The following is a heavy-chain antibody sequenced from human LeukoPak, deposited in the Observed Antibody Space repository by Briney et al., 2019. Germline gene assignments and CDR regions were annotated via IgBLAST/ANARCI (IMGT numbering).Heavy chain of an antibody. CDR3: TREVATITPYFDY. Sequence: GGSLRLSCTASGFTFGDYAMSWVRQAPGKGLEWVAFIRSKAYGGTTEYAASVKGRFTISRDDSKSIAYLQMNSLKTEDTAVYYCTREVATITPYFDYWGQGTLVTVSS. V-gene: IGHV3-49*04. CDR2: IRSKAYGGTT. D-gene: IGHD5-12*01. CDR1: GFTFGDYA. J-gene: IGHJ4*02.